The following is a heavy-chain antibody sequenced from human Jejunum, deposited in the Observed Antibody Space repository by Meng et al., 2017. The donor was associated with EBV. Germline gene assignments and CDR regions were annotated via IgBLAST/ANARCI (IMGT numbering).Heavy chain of an antibody. CDR3: ARDGPDYGNYINFDY. J-gene: IGHJ4*02. CDR1: GYTFTSYG. D-gene: IGHD4-11*01. CDR2: ISAYNGKT. V-gene: IGHV1-18*01. Sequence: QVLLGQSGAEVKKPGASVKVSCKASGYTFTSYGISWVRQAPGQGLEWMAWISAYNGKTNYAQNLQGRVTLTTDTSTTTTYMELRSLRSDDTAVYYCARDGPDYGNYINFDYWGQGTLVTVSS.